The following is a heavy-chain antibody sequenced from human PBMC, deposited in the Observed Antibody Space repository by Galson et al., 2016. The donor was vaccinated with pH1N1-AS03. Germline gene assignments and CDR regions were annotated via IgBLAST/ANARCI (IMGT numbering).Heavy chain of an antibody. Sequence: ASGFTFNSYWMTWVRQAPGKGLEWVANIKPDGGDKYYVDSVKGRFTISRDNAKNSLYLQMNSLRVEETAVYYCARDLNWDNAWGQGTLVTVSS. V-gene: IGHV3-7*01. CDR2: IKPDGGDK. CDR1: GFTFNSYW. CDR3: ARDLNWDNA. J-gene: IGHJ5*02.